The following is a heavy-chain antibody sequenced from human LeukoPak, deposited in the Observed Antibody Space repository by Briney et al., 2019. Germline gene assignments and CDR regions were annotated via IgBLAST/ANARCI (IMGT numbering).Heavy chain of an antibody. V-gene: IGHV4-39*07. Sequence: SETLSLTCTVSGGSISSSSYYWGWIRQPPGKGLEWIGSIYFSGSTYYNPSLKSRVTISVDTSKNHFSLKLSSVTAADTAVYYCARGRGVRGGNFDYWGQGTLVTVSS. CDR1: GGSISSSSYY. J-gene: IGHJ4*02. CDR2: IYFSGST. CDR3: ARGRGVRGGNFDY. D-gene: IGHD3-10*01.